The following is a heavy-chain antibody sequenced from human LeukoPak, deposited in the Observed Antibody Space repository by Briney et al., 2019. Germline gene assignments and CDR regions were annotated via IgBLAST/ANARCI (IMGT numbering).Heavy chain of an antibody. Sequence: SETLSLTCTVSGGSISSYYWSWIRQPPGKGLEWIGYIYYSGSTNYNPSLKSRVTISVDTSKNQFSLRLSSVTAADTAVYYCARDDYSNWGPHWFDPWGQGTLVTVSS. CDR3: ARDDYSNWGPHWFDP. J-gene: IGHJ5*02. D-gene: IGHD4-11*01. V-gene: IGHV4-59*01. CDR2: IYYSGST. CDR1: GGSISSYY.